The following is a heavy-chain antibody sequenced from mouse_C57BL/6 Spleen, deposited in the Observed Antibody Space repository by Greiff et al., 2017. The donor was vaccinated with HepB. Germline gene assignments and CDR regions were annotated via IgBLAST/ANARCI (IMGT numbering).Heavy chain of an antibody. CDR2: ISSGGDYI. J-gene: IGHJ1*03. CDR3: TREVGNYRYFDV. CDR1: GFTFSSYA. D-gene: IGHD2-14*01. V-gene: IGHV5-9-1*02. Sequence: EVKVVESGEGLVKPGGSLKLSCAASGFTFSSYAMSWVRQTPEKRLEWVAYISSGGDYIYYADTVKGRFTISRDNARNTLYLQMSSLKSEDTAMYYCTREVGNYRYFDVWGTGTTVTVSS.